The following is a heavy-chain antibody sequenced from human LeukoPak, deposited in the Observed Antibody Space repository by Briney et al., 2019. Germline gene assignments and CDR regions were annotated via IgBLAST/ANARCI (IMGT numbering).Heavy chain of an antibody. J-gene: IGHJ4*02. V-gene: IGHV5-10-1*04. Sequence: NHGESLKISCRGSGYSFTSYWISWVRQMPGKGLEWMGRIDPSDSYTNYSPSFQGQVTMSADKSINTAYLQWSSLKASDTAMYYCARRQGCSSTSCPPDYWGQGTLVTVSP. CDR3: ARRQGCSSTSCPPDY. CDR2: IDPSDSYT. CDR1: GYSFTSYW. D-gene: IGHD2-2*01.